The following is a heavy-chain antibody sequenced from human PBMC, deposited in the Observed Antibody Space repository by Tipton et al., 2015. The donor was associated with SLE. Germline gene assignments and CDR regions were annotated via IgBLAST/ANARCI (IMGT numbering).Heavy chain of an antibody. CDR2: IYYSGST. J-gene: IGHJ5*02. CDR1: SDSTRSSSFY. D-gene: IGHD3-10*01. V-gene: IGHV4-39*07. Sequence: LRLSCSVSSDSTRSSSFYWGWIRQPPGKGLEWIGNIYYSGSTNYSPSLKSRVTISLDTSKNQFSLKLSSVTAAGTAVYYCARQWGQGYYGSGSLFDPWGQGTLVTVSS. CDR3: ARQWGQGYYGSGSLFDP.